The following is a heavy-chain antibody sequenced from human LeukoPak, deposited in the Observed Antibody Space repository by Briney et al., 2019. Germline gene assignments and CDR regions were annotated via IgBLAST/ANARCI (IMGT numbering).Heavy chain of an antibody. Sequence: GASVKVSCKASGYTFTSYDINWVRQATGQGLEWMGWMNPNSGNTGYAQKFQGRVTMTRNTSISTAYMELSSLRSEDTAVYYCARGRHRRRTRSYTDYYFDYWGQGTLVTVSS. CDR3: ARGRHRRRTRSYTDYYFDY. J-gene: IGHJ4*02. CDR1: GYTFTSYD. D-gene: IGHD3-10*01. V-gene: IGHV1-8*01. CDR2: MNPNSGNT.